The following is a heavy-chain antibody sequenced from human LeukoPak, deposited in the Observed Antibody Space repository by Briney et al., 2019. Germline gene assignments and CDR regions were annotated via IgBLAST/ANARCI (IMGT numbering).Heavy chain of an antibody. CDR3: ARGLYYYDSSGYYYSYFDY. CDR1: GGTFSSYA. CDR2: IIPIFGTA. J-gene: IGHJ4*02. Sequence: SVKVSCKASGGTFSSYAISWVRQAPGQGLEWMGRIIPIFGTANYAQKFQGRVTITTDESTSTAYMELSSLRSEDTAVYYCARGLYYYDSSGYYYSYFDYWGQGTLVTVSS. V-gene: IGHV1-69*05. D-gene: IGHD3-22*01.